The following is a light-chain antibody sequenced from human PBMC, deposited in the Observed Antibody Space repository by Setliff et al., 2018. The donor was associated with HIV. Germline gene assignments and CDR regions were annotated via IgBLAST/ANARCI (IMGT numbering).Light chain of an antibody. CDR1: SSNIGAGYD. Sequence: QSALTQPPSVSGATGQRVTISCTGSSSNIGAGYDVHWYQQLPGTVPRLLIYLNSNRPSGVPDRFSGSKSGTSASLAITGLQAEDEADYYCQSYDSSLSGTDVFGTGTKVTV. CDR3: QSYDSSLSGTDV. V-gene: IGLV1-40*01. CDR2: LNS. J-gene: IGLJ1*01.